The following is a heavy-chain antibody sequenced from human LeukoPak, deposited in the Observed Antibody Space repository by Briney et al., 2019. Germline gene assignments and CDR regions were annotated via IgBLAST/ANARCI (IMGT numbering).Heavy chain of an antibody. V-gene: IGHV1-18*01. Sequence: ASVKVSCKASGYTFTSSGISWVRQAPGQGLEWMGWISVYNGNTNYARELQGRLTMTTDTSTSTAYMELRSLRSDDTAVYYCARVRKVYCSGGSCSGNYYYYYYMDVWGKGTTVTVSS. D-gene: IGHD2-15*01. CDR1: GYTFTSSG. CDR2: ISVYNGNT. J-gene: IGHJ6*03. CDR3: ARVRKVYCSGGSCSGNYYYYYYMDV.